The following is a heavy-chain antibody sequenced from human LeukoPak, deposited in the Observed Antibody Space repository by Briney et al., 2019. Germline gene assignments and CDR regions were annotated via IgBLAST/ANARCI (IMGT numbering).Heavy chain of an antibody. V-gene: IGHV4-34*08. CDR3: AGPSGYDSSGYLGY. CDR1: GFTFSSYE. Sequence: GSLRLSCAASGFTFSSYEMNWVRQAPGKGQEWIGGINHSGSTNYNPSLKSRVTISVDTSKNQFSLKLSSVTAADTAVYYCAGPSGYDSSGYLGYWGQGTLVTVSS. J-gene: IGHJ4*02. CDR2: INHSGST. D-gene: IGHD3-22*01.